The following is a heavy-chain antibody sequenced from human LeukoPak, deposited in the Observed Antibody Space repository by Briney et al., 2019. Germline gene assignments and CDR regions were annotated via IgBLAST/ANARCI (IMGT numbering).Heavy chain of an antibody. Sequence: QPGGSLRLSCAASGFTFSSSAMTWVRQAPGRGLEWVSAIGGSGGGTYYAGSVQGRFTISRDNSKNTLYLQMSSLRAEDTAVYYCAKSRAYHYYYALDVWGQGTLVTVSS. CDR2: IGGSGGGT. CDR1: GFTFSSSA. CDR3: AKSRAYHYYYALDV. D-gene: IGHD3-10*01. V-gene: IGHV3-23*01. J-gene: IGHJ6*02.